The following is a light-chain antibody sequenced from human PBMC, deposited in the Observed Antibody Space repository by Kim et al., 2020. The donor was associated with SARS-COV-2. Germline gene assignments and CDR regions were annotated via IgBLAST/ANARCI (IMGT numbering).Light chain of an antibody. CDR3: QQYGSSPKIT. Sequence: IVLTQSPGTLSLSPWEGATLACRASQSLSMKHLAWYQQKPGQAPRLLIYGASSRAAGIPGRFRGSGSGTGFTLTITRLKPEDFALYYSQQYGSSPKITFGQGTRLEIK. CDR2: GAS. V-gene: IGKV3-20*01. J-gene: IGKJ5*01. CDR1: QSLSMKH.